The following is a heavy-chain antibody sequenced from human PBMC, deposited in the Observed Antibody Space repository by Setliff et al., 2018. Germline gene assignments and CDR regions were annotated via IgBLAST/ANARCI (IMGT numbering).Heavy chain of an antibody. D-gene: IGHD3-16*01. CDR1: GYTFTSYG. Sequence: ASVKVSCKASGYTFTSYGVSWVRQAPGQGLEWMGWISTYTANTKYAQRFQDRLTVTADTSTKTIYMELRSLTSDDTAVYFCTRSRGPRVVLAADFDFWGQGTLVTVSS. J-gene: IGHJ4*02. V-gene: IGHV1-18*01. CDR2: ISTYTANT. CDR3: TRSRGPRVVLAADFDF.